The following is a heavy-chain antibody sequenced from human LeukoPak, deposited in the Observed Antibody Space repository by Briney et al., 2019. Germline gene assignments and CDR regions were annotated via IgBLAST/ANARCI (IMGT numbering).Heavy chain of an antibody. CDR1: GGSISSYY. V-gene: IGHV4-4*07. D-gene: IGHD1-26*01. CDR2: IYTSGST. CDR3: ARENSGSYREFDY. J-gene: IGHJ4*02. Sequence: SETLSLTCTVSGGSISSYYWSWIRQPAGKGLEWIGRIYTSGSTNYNASLKSRASMSVDTSKNQFSLKLSSVTAADTAVFYCARENSGSYREFDYWGRGTLVTVSS.